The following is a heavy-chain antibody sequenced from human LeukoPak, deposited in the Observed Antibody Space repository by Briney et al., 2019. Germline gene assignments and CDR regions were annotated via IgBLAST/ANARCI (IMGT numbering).Heavy chain of an antibody. Sequence: GGSLRLSCAASGFTFSDYYMSCIRQAPGKGLEWVSYISSSSSYTNYADSVKGRFTISRDNAKNSLYLQMNSLRAEDTAVYYCAREYCSGGSCYEVDYWGQGTLVTVSS. J-gene: IGHJ4*02. V-gene: IGHV3-11*05. D-gene: IGHD2-15*01. CDR2: ISSSSSYT. CDR1: GFTFSDYY. CDR3: AREYCSGGSCYEVDY.